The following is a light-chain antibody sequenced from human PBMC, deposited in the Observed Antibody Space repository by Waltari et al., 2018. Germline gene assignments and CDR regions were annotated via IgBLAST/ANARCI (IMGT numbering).Light chain of an antibody. J-gene: IGKJ5*01. Sequence: EILLTQSPGTLSLSPGERATLSCRASQNVGKNNLGWYQQRPGQPPRLLIFGASNRATGIPDRFSGSGSGTDFTLTISRLESEDFAVYFCQQYASPPITFGQGTRLE. CDR3: QQYASPPIT. CDR1: QNVGKNN. CDR2: GAS. V-gene: IGKV3-20*01.